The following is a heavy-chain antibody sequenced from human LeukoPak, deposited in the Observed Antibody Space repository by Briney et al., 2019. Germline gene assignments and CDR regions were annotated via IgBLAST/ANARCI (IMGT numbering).Heavy chain of an antibody. D-gene: IGHD3-16*01. J-gene: IGHJ4*02. V-gene: IGHV3-30*04. Sequence: QSGGSLRLSCAASGFTFSSYTMHWVRQAPGKGLEWVAVISYDGSNKYYADSVKGRFTISRDNSKNTLYLQMNSLRPEDTAVYYCAREFGDLDPPFDYWGQGTLVTVSS. CDR2: ISYDGSNK. CDR1: GFTFSSYT. CDR3: AREFGDLDPPFDY.